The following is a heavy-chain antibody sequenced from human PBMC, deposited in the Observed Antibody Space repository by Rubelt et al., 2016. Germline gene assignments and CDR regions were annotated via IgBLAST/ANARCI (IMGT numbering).Heavy chain of an antibody. CDR3: AKVGRPGRVASATVDI. V-gene: IGHV1-18*01. D-gene: IGHD2-15*01. J-gene: IGHJ3*02. Sequence: QVQLVQSGAEVKKPGASVKVSCKASGSTFTRNGFSWVRQAPGQGLEWMGWISGYNGNTHYAQKFQGRVTMATDTSTTTAYMELRSLRSDDTAIYFCAKVGRPGRVASATVDIWGKGTMVTVS. CDR2: ISGYNGNT. CDR1: GSTFTRNG.